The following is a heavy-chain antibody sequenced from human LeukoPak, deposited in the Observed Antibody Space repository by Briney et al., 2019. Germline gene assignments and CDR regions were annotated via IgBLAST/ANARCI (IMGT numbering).Heavy chain of an antibody. CDR2: IYYSGST. V-gene: IGHV4-59*01. Sequence: SETLSLTCSVSGGSISSYYWSWIRKPPGEGLEWIGYIYYSGSTNYNPSLKSRVTISLDTSKSQFSLKLTSVTAADTAVYYCARAPIPYDRSRTDYRFDPWGQGTLVTVAS. J-gene: IGHJ5*02. CDR1: GGSISSYY. CDR3: ARAPIPYDRSRTDYRFDP. D-gene: IGHD3-16*01.